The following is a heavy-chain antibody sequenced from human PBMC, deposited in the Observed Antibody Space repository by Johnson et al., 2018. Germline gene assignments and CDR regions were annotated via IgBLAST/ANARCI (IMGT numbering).Heavy chain of an antibody. Sequence: VQLVESGGGLVTPGGSLRLSCAASGFTFSSYAMSWVRQAPGKGLEWVSTISNHINYIYYADSVQGRFTISSDNAKNSLYLQMHNLRAEDTAVYYCASQLYCSGGSCSSRGVDYWGQGTLVTVSS. D-gene: IGHD2-15*01. V-gene: IGHV3-21*01. CDR3: ASQLYCSGGSCSSRGVDY. CDR2: ISNHINYI. CDR1: GFTFSSYA. J-gene: IGHJ4*02.